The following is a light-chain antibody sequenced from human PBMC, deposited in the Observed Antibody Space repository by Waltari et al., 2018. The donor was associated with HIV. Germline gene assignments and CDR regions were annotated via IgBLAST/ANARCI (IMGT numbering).Light chain of an antibody. J-gene: IGLJ1*01. Sequence: QSVLTQQPSASGTPGQRVTISCSGNSSKIGSNTVHWYRQLPGTAPKLLIYSNNQRPSGVPDRFSGSTAGTSASLVISGLQSEDEADYYCAAWDDSLKGGAFGTGTKVTVL. V-gene: IGLV1-44*01. CDR2: SNN. CDR3: AAWDDSLKGGA. CDR1: SSKIGSNT.